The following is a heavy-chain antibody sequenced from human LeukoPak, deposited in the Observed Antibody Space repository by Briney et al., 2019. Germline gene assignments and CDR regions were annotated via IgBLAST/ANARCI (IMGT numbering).Heavy chain of an antibody. V-gene: IGHV3-23*01. J-gene: IGHJ5*02. CDR1: GFTFSSYG. D-gene: IGHD2-8*02. CDR2: ISGSGGST. CDR3: ARAAAETGAFRDNWFDP. Sequence: GGTLRLSCAASGFTFSSYGMSWVRQAPGKGLEWVSAISGSGGSTYYADSVKGRFTISRDNSKNTLYLQMDSLRAEDTALYYCARAAAETGAFRDNWFDPWGQGTLVTVSS.